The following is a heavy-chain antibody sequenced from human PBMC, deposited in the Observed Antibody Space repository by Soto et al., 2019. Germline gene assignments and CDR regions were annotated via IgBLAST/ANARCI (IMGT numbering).Heavy chain of an antibody. V-gene: IGHV4-59*01. CDR1: GGSISDYY. J-gene: IGHJ4*02. Sequence: SSETLSVTCSVAGGSISDYYWSWIRQPPGKGLEWIGYVYYIGSTNYNPSLKSRVTISVDTSKDQFSLKVKSVTAADTAVYYCARAPGFCTTTNCYAHFDLWGQGTLVTVSS. CDR3: ARAPGFCTTTNCYAHFDL. CDR2: VYYIGST. D-gene: IGHD2-2*01.